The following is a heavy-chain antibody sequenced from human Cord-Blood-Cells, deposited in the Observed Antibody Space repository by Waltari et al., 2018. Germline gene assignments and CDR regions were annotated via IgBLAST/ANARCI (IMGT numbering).Heavy chain of an antibody. CDR1: GGSFRGYS. D-gene: IGHD6-13*01. CDR2: INHSGST. CDR3: ASGPIAAAGTSYFDL. Sequence: QVQLQQWGAGLLKPSETLSLTCAVYGGSFRGYSWSWIRQPPGKGLEWIGEINHSGSTNYNPSLKSRVTISVDTSKNQFSLKLSSVTAADTAVYYCASGPIAAAGTSYFDLWGRGTLVTVSS. J-gene: IGHJ2*01. V-gene: IGHV4-34*01.